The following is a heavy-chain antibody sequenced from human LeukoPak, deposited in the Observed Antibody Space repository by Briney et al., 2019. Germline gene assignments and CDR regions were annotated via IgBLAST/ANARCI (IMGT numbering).Heavy chain of an antibody. CDR1: GFTFGSYA. CDR3: VACSSASCYGERFDP. D-gene: IGHD2-2*01. V-gene: IGHV3-23*01. J-gene: IGHJ5*02. Sequence: GGSLRLSCAASGFTFGSYAMTWVRQAPGKGLEWVSSISADGSTYYAVSVRGRFTISRDNSKDTPFLQMNSLRAEDTALYYCVACSSASCYGERFDPWGQGTLVTVSS. CDR2: ISADGST.